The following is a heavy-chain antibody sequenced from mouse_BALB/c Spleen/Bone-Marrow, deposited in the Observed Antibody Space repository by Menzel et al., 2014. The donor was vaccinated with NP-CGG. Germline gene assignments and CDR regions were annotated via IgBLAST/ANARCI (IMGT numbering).Heavy chain of an antibody. J-gene: IGHJ3*01. D-gene: IGHD2-14*01. Sequence: VQLQQSGAELVMPGASVKMSCKASGYTFTDYWMHWVKQRPGQGLEWIGAIDTSDSYISYNQEFKGKATLTVDESSSTAYMQFSSLTSEDSAVYHCARSDYRYDPLANWGQGTLVTVSA. CDR2: IDTSDSYI. V-gene: IGHV1-69*01. CDR1: GYTFTDYW. CDR3: ARSDYRYDPLAN.